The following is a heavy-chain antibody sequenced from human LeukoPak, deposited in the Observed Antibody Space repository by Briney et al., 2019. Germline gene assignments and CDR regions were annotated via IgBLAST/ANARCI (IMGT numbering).Heavy chain of an antibody. CDR3: ARAEPDGDYAPRLIYYYGMDV. V-gene: IGHV1-69*01. D-gene: IGHD4-17*01. CDR2: IIPIFGTA. J-gene: IGHJ6*02. CDR1: GGTFSSYA. Sequence: SVNVSCKASGGTFSSYAISWVRQAPGQGLEWMGGIIPIFGTANYAQKFQGRVTITAGESTSTAYMELSSLRSEDTAVYYCARAEPDGDYAPRLIYYYGMDVWGQGTTVTVSS.